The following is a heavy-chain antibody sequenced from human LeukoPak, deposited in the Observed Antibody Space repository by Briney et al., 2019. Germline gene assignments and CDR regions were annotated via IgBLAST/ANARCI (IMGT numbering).Heavy chain of an antibody. CDR3: ARGEIAADFDY. D-gene: IGHD6-13*01. Sequence: SETLSLTCTVSGGSISSYYWNWIRQPAGKGLEWIGRIYSSGNTNYNPSLKSRVTMSVDTSKNQFSLKLNSVTAADTAVYYCARGEIAADFDYWGQGTLVTVSS. CDR1: GGSISSYY. J-gene: IGHJ4*02. V-gene: IGHV4-4*07. CDR2: IYSSGNT.